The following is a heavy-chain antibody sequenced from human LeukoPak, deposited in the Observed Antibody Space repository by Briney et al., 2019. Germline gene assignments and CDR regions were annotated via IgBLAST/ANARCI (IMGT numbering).Heavy chain of an antibody. D-gene: IGHD3-10*01. J-gene: IGHJ6*02. V-gene: IGHV3-33*01. Sequence: GRSLRLSCAASGFTFSTYGMHWVRQAPGKGLEWVAVIWYDGSKKYYADSVRSRFTLSRDNSKNTLYLQMNSLRAEDTAVYYCARAHFGGNPYDYGMDVWGQGTTVTVSS. CDR2: IWYDGSKK. CDR3: ARAHFGGNPYDYGMDV. CDR1: GFTFSTYG.